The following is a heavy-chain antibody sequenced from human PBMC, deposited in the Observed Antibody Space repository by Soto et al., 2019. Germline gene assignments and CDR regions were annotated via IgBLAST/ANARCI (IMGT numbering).Heavy chain of an antibody. CDR1: GFTFSSYW. Sequence: EVQLVESGGGLVQPGGSLRLSCAASGFTFSSYWMNWVRQAPGKGLEWVANIKDEGSEKNNVDTVQGRVNISRDNAEESLFLQMNSLRAEDTAVYYCARGQCGGKEYWGQGTLVTV. V-gene: IGHV3-7*03. CDR2: IKDEGSEK. J-gene: IGHJ4*02. D-gene: IGHD2-15*01. CDR3: ARGQCGGKEY.